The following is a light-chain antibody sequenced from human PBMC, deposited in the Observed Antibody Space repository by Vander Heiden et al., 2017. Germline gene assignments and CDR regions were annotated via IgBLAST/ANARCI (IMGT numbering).Light chain of an antibody. CDR1: RSNIGSNY. CDR3: AAWDDSLSGYV. CDR2: SNS. J-gene: IGLJ1*01. V-gene: IGLV1-47*02. Sequence: QSVLTQPPSASGTPGQRVTISCSGSRSNIGSNYVYWYQQLPGTAPKLLIYSNSQRPSGVPDRFSGSKSGTAASLAISGLRSEDEADYYCAAWDDSLSGYVFGTGTKVTVL.